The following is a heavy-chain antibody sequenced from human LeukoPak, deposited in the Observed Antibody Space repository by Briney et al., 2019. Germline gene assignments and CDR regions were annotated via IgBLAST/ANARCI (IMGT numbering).Heavy chain of an antibody. D-gene: IGHD2-15*01. Sequence: GGSLRLSCAASGFTFSSYGMSWVRQAPGKGLEWVSAISGSGGSTYYADSVKGRFTISRDNSKNTLYLQMNSLRAEDTAVYYCAKDRCSGGSCYPVFDYWGQGTLVTVSS. V-gene: IGHV3-23*01. CDR3: AKDRCSGGSCYPVFDY. CDR1: GFTFSSYG. CDR2: ISGSGGST. J-gene: IGHJ4*02.